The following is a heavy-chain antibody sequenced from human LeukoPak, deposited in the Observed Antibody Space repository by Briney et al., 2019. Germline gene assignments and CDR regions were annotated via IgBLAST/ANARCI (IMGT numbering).Heavy chain of an antibody. J-gene: IGHJ4*02. CDR1: GGSIGSYY. D-gene: IGHD2-2*02. Sequence: SETLPLTCTVSGGSIGSYYWSWIRQPPGKGLEWIGEINHSGSTNYNPSLKSRVTISVDTSKNQFSLKLSSVTAADTAVYYCASGDIVVVPAAIHLSSPFDYWGQGTLVTVSS. CDR3: ASGDIVVVPAAIHLSSPFDY. CDR2: INHSGST. V-gene: IGHV4-34*01.